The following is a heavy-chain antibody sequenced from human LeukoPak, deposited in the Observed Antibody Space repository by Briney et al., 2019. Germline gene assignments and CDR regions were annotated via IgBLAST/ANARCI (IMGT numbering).Heavy chain of an antibody. CDR3: ARELGDTAMAQEQIDY. D-gene: IGHD5-18*01. J-gene: IGHJ4*02. CDR1: GYTFTSYD. Sequence: ASVKVSCKASGYTFTSYDINWVRQATGQGLEWMGWMNPNSGNTGYAQKFQGRVTMTRNTSISTAYMELSSLRSEDTAVYYCARELGDTAMAQEQIDYWGQGTLVTVSS. CDR2: MNPNSGNT. V-gene: IGHV1-8*01.